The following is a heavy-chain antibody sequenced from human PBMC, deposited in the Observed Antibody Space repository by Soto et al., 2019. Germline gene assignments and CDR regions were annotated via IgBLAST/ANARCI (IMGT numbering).Heavy chain of an antibody. CDR3: VRAPLDYYSADYFDN. D-gene: IGHD2-21*01. CDR1: GYTFTNND. Sequence: ALVKVSCKASGYTFTNNDINWVRQATGQGLEWMGWMNPYSGNTGYAQKFQGRVTMTRDNSITTAYMGLSSLRSEDTAVYYCVRAPLDYYSADYFDNWGQGTLVTVSS. V-gene: IGHV1-8*01. CDR2: MNPYSGNT. J-gene: IGHJ4*02.